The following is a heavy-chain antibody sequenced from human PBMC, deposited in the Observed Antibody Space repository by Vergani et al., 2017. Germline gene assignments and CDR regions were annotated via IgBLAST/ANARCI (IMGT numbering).Heavy chain of an antibody. CDR3: AREGGSYYVDY. CDR1: GGSFSGYY. Sequence: QVQLQQWGAGLLKPSETLSLTCAVYGGSFSGYYWSWIRQPPGKGLEWIGEINHSGSTNYNPSLKSRVTISVDTSKNQFSLKLRSVTAADTAVYYCAREGGSYYVDYWGQGTLVTVSS. V-gene: IGHV4-34*01. CDR2: INHSGST. J-gene: IGHJ4*02. D-gene: IGHD1-26*01.